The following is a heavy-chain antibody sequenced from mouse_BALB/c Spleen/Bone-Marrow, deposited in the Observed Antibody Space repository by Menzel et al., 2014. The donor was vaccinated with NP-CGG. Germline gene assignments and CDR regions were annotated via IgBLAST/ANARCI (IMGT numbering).Heavy chain of an antibody. Sequence: VQLQQSGPELVKPGASVKMSCKASGYTFTSYFMHWVKQRPGQGLEWIGYINPYNDGTKYNEKFKGKATLTSDKSSSTAYMGLSSLTSEDSAVYYCSRIYYDYDGVWFAYWGQGTPVTVSA. CDR1: GYTFTSYF. J-gene: IGHJ3*01. V-gene: IGHV1-14*01. CDR2: INPYNDGT. D-gene: IGHD2-4*01. CDR3: SRIYYDYDGVWFAY.